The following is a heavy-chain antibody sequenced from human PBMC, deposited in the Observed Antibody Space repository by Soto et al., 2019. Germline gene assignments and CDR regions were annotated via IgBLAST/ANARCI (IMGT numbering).Heavy chain of an antibody. CDR2: ISAYNGNT. CDR3: ASGVVVPAAGYYYYYGMDV. Sequence: ASVKVSCKASGYTFTSYGISWVRQAPGQGLEWMGWISAYNGNTNYAQKLQGRVTMTTDTSTSTAYMELRSLGSDDTAVYYCASGVVVPAAGYYYYYGMDVWGQGTTVTVSS. D-gene: IGHD2-2*01. V-gene: IGHV1-18*04. CDR1: GYTFTSYG. J-gene: IGHJ6*02.